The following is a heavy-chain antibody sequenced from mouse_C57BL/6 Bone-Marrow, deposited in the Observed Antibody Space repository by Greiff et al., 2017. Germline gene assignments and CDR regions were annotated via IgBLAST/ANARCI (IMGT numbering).Heavy chain of an antibody. V-gene: IGHV1-59*01. Sequence: QVQLKESGAELVRPGTSVKLSCKASGYTFTSYWMHWVKQRPGQGLEWIGVIDPSDSYTNYNQKFKGKATLTVDTSSSTAYMQLSSLTSEDSAVYYCARRDYSKGNWGQGTLVTVSA. J-gene: IGHJ3*01. CDR1: GYTFTSYW. D-gene: IGHD2-5*01. CDR3: ARRDYSKGN. CDR2: IDPSDSYT.